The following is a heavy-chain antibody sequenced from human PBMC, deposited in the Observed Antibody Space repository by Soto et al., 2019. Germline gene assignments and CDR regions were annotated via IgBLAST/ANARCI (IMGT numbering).Heavy chain of an antibody. CDR3: ARHPAISYSGYDNNWFDP. CDR2: IYYSGST. CDR1: GGSISSSSYY. V-gene: IGHV4-39*01. D-gene: IGHD5-12*01. Sequence: PSETLSLTCTVSGGSISSSSYYWGRIRQPPGKGLEWIGSIYYSGSTYYNPSLKSRVTISVDTSKKQLSLKLSSVTAADTAVYYCARHPAISYSGYDNNWFDPWGQGTLVTVCS. J-gene: IGHJ5*02.